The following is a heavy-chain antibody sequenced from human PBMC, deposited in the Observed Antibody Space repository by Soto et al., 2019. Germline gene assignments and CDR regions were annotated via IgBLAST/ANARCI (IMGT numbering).Heavy chain of an antibody. D-gene: IGHD2-2*01. V-gene: IGHV4-59*06. J-gene: IGHJ5*02. CDR1: VGSISSDY. Sequence: AQYLSLTCTAPVGSISSDYWRWIRRPAGKRVEYSGRIYYSGSTYYNPSLTSLVTILVDTSKNHFSLKLISVTAADTAVYYCVSDRGYCSSTSCQPGRWFDPWGQRTLV. CDR2: IYYSGST. CDR3: VSDRGYCSSTSCQPGRWFDP.